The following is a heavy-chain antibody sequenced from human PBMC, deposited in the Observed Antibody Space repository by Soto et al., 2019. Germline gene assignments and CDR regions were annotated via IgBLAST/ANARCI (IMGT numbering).Heavy chain of an antibody. D-gene: IGHD6-19*01. J-gene: IGHJ4*02. CDR1: GGSFSGHY. V-gene: IGHV4-34*01. Sequence: PSETLSLTCAVYGGSFSGHYWSWIRQPPGKGLEWIGEINHNGSTNYNPSLKSRVTISVDTSKNQFSLKLSSVTAADTAVYYCARGRRYSSGWYGVIFDYWGQGTLVTVSS. CDR3: ARGRRYSSGWYGVIFDY. CDR2: INHNGST.